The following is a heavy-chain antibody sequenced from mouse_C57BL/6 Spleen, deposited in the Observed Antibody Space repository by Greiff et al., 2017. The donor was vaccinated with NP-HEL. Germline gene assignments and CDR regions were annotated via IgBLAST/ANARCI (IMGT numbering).Heavy chain of an antibody. J-gene: IGHJ2*01. D-gene: IGHD2-4*01. V-gene: IGHV1-52*01. Sequence: VQLQQSGAELVRPGSSVKLSCKASGYTFTSYWMHWVKQRPIQGLEWIGNIDPSDSETHYNQKFKDKATLTVDKSSSTAYMQLSSLTSEDSAVYYCARSDYDLDYWGQGTTLTVSS. CDR3: ARSDYDLDY. CDR1: GYTFTSYW. CDR2: IDPSDSET.